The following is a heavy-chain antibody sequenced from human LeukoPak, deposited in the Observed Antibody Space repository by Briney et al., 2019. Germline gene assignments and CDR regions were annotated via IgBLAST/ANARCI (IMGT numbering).Heavy chain of an antibody. CDR1: GFTFDDYA. Sequence: GGSLRLSCAASGFTFDDYAMHWVRPAPGEGVEWVSGISWNSGSIGYADSVKGRFTISRDNAKNSLYLQMNSLRAEDTALYYCARKPEYPDDAFDIWGQGTMVTVSS. CDR3: ARKPEYPDDAFDI. D-gene: IGHD2/OR15-2a*01. CDR2: ISWNSGSI. J-gene: IGHJ3*02. V-gene: IGHV3-9*01.